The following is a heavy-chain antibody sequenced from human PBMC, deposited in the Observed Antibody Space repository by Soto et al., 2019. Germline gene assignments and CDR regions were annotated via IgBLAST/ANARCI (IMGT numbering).Heavy chain of an antibody. CDR3: ARDCGRIPDYAFDI. Sequence: EVQLVESGGGLVKPGGSLRLSCAASGFTFSSYSMNWVRQAPGKGLEWVSSISSSSSYIYYADSVKGRFTISRDNAKNSLYLQMNSLRAEDTAVDYCARDCGRIPDYAFDIWGQGTMVTVSS. CDR2: ISSSSSYI. CDR1: GFTFSSYS. J-gene: IGHJ3*02. V-gene: IGHV3-21*01. D-gene: IGHD2-15*01.